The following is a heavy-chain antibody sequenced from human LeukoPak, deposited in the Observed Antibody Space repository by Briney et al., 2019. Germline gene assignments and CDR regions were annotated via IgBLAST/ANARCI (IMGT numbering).Heavy chain of an antibody. J-gene: IGHJ4*02. CDR1: GFTFSSYE. V-gene: IGHV3-48*03. D-gene: IGHD3-10*01. Sequence: GGSLRLSCAASGFTFSSYEMNWVRQAPGKGLEWVSYISSSGSTIYYADTVKGRFTISRDNAKKSLYLQMNSLRAEDTAVYYCARDGRGDYYGSGSYPDYWGQGILVTVSS. CDR2: ISSSGSTI. CDR3: ARDGRGDYYGSGSYPDY.